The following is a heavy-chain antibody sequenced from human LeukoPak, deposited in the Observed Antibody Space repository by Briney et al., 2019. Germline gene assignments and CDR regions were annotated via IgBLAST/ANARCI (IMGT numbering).Heavy chain of an antibody. CDR2: IYSGGST. Sequence: PGGSLRLSCAASGFTVSSNYMSWVRQAPGKGLEWVSVIYSGGSTYYADSVKGRFTISRDNAKNSLYLQMNSLRDEDTAVYYCVRDVSSSGGDFYWGQGTLVTVSS. V-gene: IGHV3-53*01. D-gene: IGHD2-21*02. J-gene: IGHJ4*02. CDR1: GFTVSSNY. CDR3: VRDVSSSGGDFY.